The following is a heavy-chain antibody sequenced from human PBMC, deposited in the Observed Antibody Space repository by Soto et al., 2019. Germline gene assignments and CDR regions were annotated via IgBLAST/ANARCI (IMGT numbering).Heavy chain of an antibody. J-gene: IGHJ4*02. CDR3: AREGRTIFGVVVGYYFDY. CDR2: MNPNSGNT. Sequence: ASVEVSCKASGYTFTSCDSSWVRQATGQGLEWMGWMNPNSGNTGYAQKFQGRVTMTRNTSISTAYMELSSLRSEDTAVYYCAREGRTIFGVVVGYYFDYWGQGTLVTVSS. D-gene: IGHD3-3*01. CDR1: GYTFTSCD. V-gene: IGHV1-8*01.